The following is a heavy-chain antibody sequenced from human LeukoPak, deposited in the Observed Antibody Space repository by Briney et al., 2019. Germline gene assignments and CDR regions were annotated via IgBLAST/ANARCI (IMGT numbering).Heavy chain of an antibody. Sequence: GGSLRLSCAASGFTFSTSAMTWVRRAPGKGLEWVSGISSSGVTDYADSVKGRFTISRDNSKNTLYLQMNSLRAEDTAVYYCAKDLNWGGRWGQGTLVTVSS. CDR2: ISSSGVT. D-gene: IGHD7-27*01. CDR1: GFTFSTSA. CDR3: AKDLNWGGR. V-gene: IGHV3-23*01. J-gene: IGHJ4*02.